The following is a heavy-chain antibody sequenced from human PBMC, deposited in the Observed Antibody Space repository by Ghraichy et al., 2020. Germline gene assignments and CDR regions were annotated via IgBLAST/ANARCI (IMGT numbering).Heavy chain of an antibody. J-gene: IGHJ4*02. D-gene: IGHD3-22*01. CDR3: AREPGYYDSRGSFRGLDYFDY. Sequence: LTCAASGFTFSDYNMNWVRQAPGKGLEWVSYIIGTSGTTYYVVSVKGRFTISRDNAKNSLYLQMNSLRAEDTAVYYCAREPGYYDSRGSFRGLDYFDYWGQGILVTVSS. V-gene: IGHV3-48*01. CDR2: IIGTSGTT. CDR1: GFTFSDYN.